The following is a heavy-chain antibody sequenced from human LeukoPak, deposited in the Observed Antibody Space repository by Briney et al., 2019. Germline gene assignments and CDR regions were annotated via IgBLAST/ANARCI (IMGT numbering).Heavy chain of an antibody. CDR1: GGSFSSYY. J-gene: IGHJ4*02. CDR2: IYYSWST. D-gene: IGHD3-3*01. V-gene: IGHV4-59*01. CDR3: VRGQAIYDFWSGSYYFDY. Sequence: PSVTLSLTCTVSGGSFSSYYWSWIPQPPGKGLEGIGYIYYSWSTNYNPSLKSRVTISVDPSKNQFSLKLSSVTAADTAVYYCVRGQAIYDFWSGSYYFDYWGQGTLVTVSS.